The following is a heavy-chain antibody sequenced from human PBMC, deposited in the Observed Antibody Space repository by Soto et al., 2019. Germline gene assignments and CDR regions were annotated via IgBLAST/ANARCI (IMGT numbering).Heavy chain of an antibody. D-gene: IGHD1-1*01. CDR1: GGSISSYY. CDR2: IYYSGST. Sequence: PSETLSLTCTVPGGSISSYYWSWIRQPPGKGLEWIGYIYYSGSTNYNPSLKSRVTISVDTSKNQFSLKLSSVTAADTAVYYCARVIGYNWNYENYYYGMAVWGQGTTVTVSS. CDR3: ARVIGYNWNYENYYYGMAV. J-gene: IGHJ6*02. V-gene: IGHV4-59*01.